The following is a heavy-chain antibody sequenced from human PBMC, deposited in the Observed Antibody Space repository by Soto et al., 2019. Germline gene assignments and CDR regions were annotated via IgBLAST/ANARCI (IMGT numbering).Heavy chain of an antibody. CDR3: GAQKDTSSGYPCSDC. D-gene: IGHD6-13*01. Sequence: SETLSLTCTVSGGSISTSRYYWGWVRQPPGKGLEWIGCIYYSGSTYYNPSLKSRITTSVDTSKNQFSLKVSSVTATDTAVYYCGAQKDTSSGYPCSDCWGQGALVTVSS. CDR1: GGSISTSRYY. V-gene: IGHV4-39*01. J-gene: IGHJ4*02. CDR2: IYYSGST.